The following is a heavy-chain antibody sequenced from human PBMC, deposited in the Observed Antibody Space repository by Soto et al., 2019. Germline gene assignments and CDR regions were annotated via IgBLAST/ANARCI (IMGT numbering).Heavy chain of an antibody. Sequence: QVQLVESGGGVVQPGGSLRLSCAASGFTFSSYAMHWVRQAPGKGLEWVAVISHDGSNKYYADSVKGRFTISRDNSKNTLYLQMNSLRAEDTAVYYCARAPLLYYYYGMDVWGQGTTVTVSS. D-gene: IGHD2-21*01. CDR2: ISHDGSNK. J-gene: IGHJ6*02. V-gene: IGHV3-30-3*01. CDR3: ARAPLLYYYYGMDV. CDR1: GFTFSSYA.